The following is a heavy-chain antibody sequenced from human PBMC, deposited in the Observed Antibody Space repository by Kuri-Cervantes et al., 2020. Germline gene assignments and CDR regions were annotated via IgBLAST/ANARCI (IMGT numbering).Heavy chain of an antibody. J-gene: IGHJ4*02. V-gene: IGHV3-7*01. CDR2: IKQDGSEK. Sequence: GGSLRLSCAASGFTFDDYAMHWVRQAPGKGLEWVGNIKQDGSEKYYADSVKGRFTISRDNARNSEFLQMNSLRVEDTAVYYCVRVGFSQGYNDYWGQGTLVTVSS. D-gene: IGHD5-18*01. CDR1: GFTFDDYA. CDR3: VRVGFSQGYNDY.